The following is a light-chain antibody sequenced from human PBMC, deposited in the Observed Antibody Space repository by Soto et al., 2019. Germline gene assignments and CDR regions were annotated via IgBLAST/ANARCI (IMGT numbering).Light chain of an antibody. Sequence: IVMTQSPDSLAVSLGERATINCKSSQSVLYSSNNRDSLAWYQQKPGLPPKLLIYWASIRASGVPDRFSCGGSGTDFTLTISSLQAEDVAVYYCQQYYSTMYTFGQGTKLEIK. J-gene: IGKJ2*01. V-gene: IGKV4-1*01. CDR2: WAS. CDR1: QSVLYSSNNRDS. CDR3: QQYYSTMYT.